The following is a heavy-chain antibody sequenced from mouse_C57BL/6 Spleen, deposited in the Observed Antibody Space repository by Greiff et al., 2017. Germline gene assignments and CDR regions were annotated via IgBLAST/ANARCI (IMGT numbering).Heavy chain of an antibody. CDR3: ARSLYSNGFAY. V-gene: IGHV1-74*01. CDR2: IHPSDSDT. J-gene: IGHJ3*01. CDR1: GYTFTSYW. D-gene: IGHD2-5*01. Sequence: QVQLQQPGAELVKPGASVKVSCKASGYTFTSYWMHWVKQRPGQGLEWIGRIHPSDSDTNYNQKFKGKATLTVDKSSSTAYMQLSSLTSEDSAVYYCARSLYSNGFAYWGQGTLVTVSA.